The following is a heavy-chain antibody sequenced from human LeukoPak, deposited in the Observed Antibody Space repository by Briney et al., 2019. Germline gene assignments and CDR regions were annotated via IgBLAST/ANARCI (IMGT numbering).Heavy chain of an antibody. CDR3: ARVWFGDLYGMDV. D-gene: IGHD3-10*01. CDR1: GYTFTSSG. J-gene: IGHJ6*02. CDR2: ISTYNGNT. Sequence: ASVTVSCKASGYTFTSSGISWVRQAPGQGLEWMGWISTYNGNTNFDQKLQGRVTMTTDTSTSTAYMELRSLRSDDTAVYYCARVWFGDLYGMDVWGQGTTVTVSS. V-gene: IGHV1-18*01.